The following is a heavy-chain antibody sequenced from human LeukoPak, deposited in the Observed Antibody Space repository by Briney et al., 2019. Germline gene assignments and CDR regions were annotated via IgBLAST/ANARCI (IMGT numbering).Heavy chain of an antibody. CDR1: GYTFTSYF. J-gene: IGHJ4*02. D-gene: IGHD5-12*01. Sequence: GASVKVSCKASGYTFTSYFMHWVRQAPGQGLEWMGTINPNDGSTSDAQNFQGRVTMTRDTSTSTVYMELSSLRSEDTAVYYCARVADIVATIFDYWGQGTLVTVSS. CDR3: ARVADIVATIFDY. CDR2: INPNDGST. V-gene: IGHV1-46*01.